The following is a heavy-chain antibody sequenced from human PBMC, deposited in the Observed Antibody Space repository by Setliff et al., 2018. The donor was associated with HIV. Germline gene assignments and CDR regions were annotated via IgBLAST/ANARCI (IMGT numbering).Heavy chain of an antibody. Sequence: PGGSLRLSCAASGFAVSGNYMSWVRQAPGKGLEWVSVIYVGDTTYYADSVKGRFTISRDNSKNTLYLQMNSLRAEDTAVYYCAKDRVRDGYNPDAFDIWGQGTMVTVSS. CDR2: IYVGDTT. V-gene: IGHV3-53*05. D-gene: IGHD5-12*01. CDR3: AKDRVRDGYNPDAFDI. J-gene: IGHJ3*02. CDR1: GFAVSGNY.